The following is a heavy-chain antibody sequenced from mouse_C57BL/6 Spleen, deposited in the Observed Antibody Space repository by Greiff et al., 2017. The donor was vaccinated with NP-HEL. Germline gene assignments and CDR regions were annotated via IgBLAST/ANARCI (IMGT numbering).Heavy chain of an antibody. Sequence: QVQLQQPGAELVKPGASVKMSCKASGYTFTSYWITWVKQRPGQGLEWIGDIYPGSGSTNYNEKFKSKATLTVDTSSSTAYRQLSSLTSEDSAVYYCARCHYDYDNYAMDYWGQGTSVTVSS. D-gene: IGHD2-4*01. CDR2: IYPGSGST. J-gene: IGHJ4*01. CDR3: ARCHYDYDNYAMDY. CDR1: GYTFTSYW. V-gene: IGHV1-55*01.